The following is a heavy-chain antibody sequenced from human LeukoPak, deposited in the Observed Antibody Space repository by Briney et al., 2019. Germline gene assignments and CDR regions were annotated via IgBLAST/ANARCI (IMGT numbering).Heavy chain of an antibody. CDR2: IGGSGTHT. CDR3: GRVPNGDYVGVFEF. J-gene: IGHJ3*01. Sequence: GGSLRVSCEASEFTFASYAMTWVRLTPGKGLEWVASIGGSGTHTNYADSVRGRFTISRDNSKNTLYLQMNSLRAEDTAVYYWGRVPNGDYVGVFEFWAQGTWVGVFS. CDR1: EFTFASYA. D-gene: IGHD4-17*01. V-gene: IGHV3-23*01.